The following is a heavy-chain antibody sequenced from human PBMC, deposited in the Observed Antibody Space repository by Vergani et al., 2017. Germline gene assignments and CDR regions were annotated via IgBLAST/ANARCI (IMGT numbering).Heavy chain of an antibody. CDR3: ATELNWENY. CDR1: GFTFSNSA. Sequence: EVHLLESGGGLVQSGGSLRLSCAASGFTFSNSAVSGVRQAPGRGLAGVSSVSGPGLSTYYADSVKGRFSISRDNAKKSLYVQMNNLRAEDTGIYFCATELNWENYWGQGGLVTVCS. CDR2: VSGPGLST. J-gene: IGHJ4*02. V-gene: IGHV3-23*01. D-gene: IGHD1-1*01.